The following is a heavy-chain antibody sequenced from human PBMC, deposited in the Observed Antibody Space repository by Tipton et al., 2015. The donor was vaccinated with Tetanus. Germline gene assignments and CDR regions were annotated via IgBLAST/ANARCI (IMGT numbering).Heavy chain of an antibody. J-gene: IGHJ3*02. Sequence: TLSLTCTVSGGSISSYYWSWIRQPPGKGLEWIGYIYYSGGTNYNPPLKSRVTILVDTSKNQFSLKLSSVTAADTAVYYCARQITAADAFDTWGQGTMVTVSS. V-gene: IGHV4-59*08. CDR3: ARQITAADAFDT. D-gene: IGHD3-16*01. CDR2: IYYSGGT. CDR1: GGSISSYY.